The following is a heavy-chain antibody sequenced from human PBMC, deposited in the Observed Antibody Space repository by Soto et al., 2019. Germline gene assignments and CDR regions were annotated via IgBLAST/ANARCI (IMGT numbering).Heavy chain of an antibody. CDR3: ARRNDRSYYYGLDV. CDR1: GFTVFNRY. Sequence: EVQLVETGGGLVQPGGSLRLSCAASGFTVFNRYMNWVRQAPGNGLEWVSLIDRDDISYYADSVKGRFSISRDSSRNTIYLQMSSLRADYTAVYYCARRNDRSYYYGLDVWGHGTTVIVSS. J-gene: IGHJ6*02. CDR2: IDRDDIS. V-gene: IGHV3-53*02.